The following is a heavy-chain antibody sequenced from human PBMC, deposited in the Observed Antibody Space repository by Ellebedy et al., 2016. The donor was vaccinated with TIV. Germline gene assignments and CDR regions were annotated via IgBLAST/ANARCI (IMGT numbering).Heavy chain of an antibody. CDR2: LKPDGTED. D-gene: IGHD6-19*01. CDR3: ARNGGWSIDY. CDR1: GFAFSSYW. J-gene: IGHJ4*02. V-gene: IGHV3-7*03. Sequence: PGGSLRLSCEASGFAFSSYWMSWVRQAPGTGLEWVANLKPDGTEDYYVGSMKGRFTVSRDNAKSSLYLHLSSLGAEDTAVYYCARNGGWSIDYWGLGTLVTVSS.